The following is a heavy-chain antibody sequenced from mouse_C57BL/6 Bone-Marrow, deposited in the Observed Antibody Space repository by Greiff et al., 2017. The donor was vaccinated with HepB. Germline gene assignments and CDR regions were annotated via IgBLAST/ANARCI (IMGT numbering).Heavy chain of an antibody. V-gene: IGHV5-12*01. Sequence: EVKVVESGGGLVQPGGSLKLSCAASGFTFSDYYMYWVRQTPEKRLEWVAYISNGGGSTYYPDTVKGRFTISRDNAKNTLYLQMSRLKSEDTAMYYCARETGDGYYYAMDYCGQGTSVTVSS. D-gene: IGHD2-3*01. CDR2: ISNGGGST. CDR1: GFTFSDYY. J-gene: IGHJ4*01. CDR3: ARETGDGYYYAMDY.